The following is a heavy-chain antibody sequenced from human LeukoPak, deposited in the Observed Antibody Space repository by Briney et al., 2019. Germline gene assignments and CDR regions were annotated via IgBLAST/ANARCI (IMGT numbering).Heavy chain of an antibody. CDR2: IYHSGST. V-gene: IGHV4-30-2*01. CDR1: GGSISSGGYY. CDR3: ARDRIAVAGTDY. J-gene: IGHJ4*02. D-gene: IGHD6-19*01. Sequence: PSETLSLTCTVPGGSISSGGYYWSWIRQPPGKGLEWIGYIYHSGSTYYNPSLKSRVTISVDRSKNQFSLKLSSVTAADTAVYYCARDRIAVAGTDYWGQGTLVTVSS.